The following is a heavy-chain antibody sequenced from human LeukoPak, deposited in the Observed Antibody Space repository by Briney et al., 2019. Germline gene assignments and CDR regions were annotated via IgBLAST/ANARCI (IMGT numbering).Heavy chain of an antibody. V-gene: IGHV1-46*01. CDR2: LHPSGGSP. D-gene: IGHD3-9*01. CDR3: ARGEDFLTGYARIYYGMDV. Sequence: ASVKVSCKASGYTFTNFYMHWVRQAPGQGLEWMGTLHPSGGSPTYGQKFQGRLTVTSDTSTNTVYMRLSSLRSDDTVVYYCARGEDFLTGYARIYYGMDVWGQGTTVTASS. J-gene: IGHJ6*02. CDR1: GYTFTNFY.